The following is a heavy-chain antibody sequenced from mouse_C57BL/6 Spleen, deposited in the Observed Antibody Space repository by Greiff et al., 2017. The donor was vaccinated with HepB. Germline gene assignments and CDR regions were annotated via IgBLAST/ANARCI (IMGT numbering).Heavy chain of an antibody. CDR2: IYPGDGDT. J-gene: IGHJ4*01. Sequence: LQESGPELVKPGASVKISCKASGYAFSSSWMNWVKQRPGKGLEWIGRIYPGDGDTNYNGKFKGKATLTADKSSSTAYMQLSSLTSEDSAVYFCARVHYGNYGYAMDYWGQGTSVTVSS. V-gene: IGHV1-82*01. CDR3: ARVHYGNYGYAMDY. D-gene: IGHD2-1*01. CDR1: GYAFSSSW.